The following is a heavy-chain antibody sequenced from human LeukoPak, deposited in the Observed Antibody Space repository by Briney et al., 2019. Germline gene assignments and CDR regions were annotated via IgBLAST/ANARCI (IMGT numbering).Heavy chain of an antibody. CDR2: INWNGGST. CDR3: ARSRSGWYQTNFGY. CDR1: GFTFDDYG. D-gene: IGHD6-19*01. J-gene: IGHJ4*02. Sequence: GGSLRLSCAASGFTFDDYGMSWVRQAPGKGLEWVSGINWNGGSTGYADSVKGRFTISRDNAKNSLYLQMNSLRAEDTALYYCARSRSGWYQTNFGYWGQGTLVTVSS. V-gene: IGHV3-20*04.